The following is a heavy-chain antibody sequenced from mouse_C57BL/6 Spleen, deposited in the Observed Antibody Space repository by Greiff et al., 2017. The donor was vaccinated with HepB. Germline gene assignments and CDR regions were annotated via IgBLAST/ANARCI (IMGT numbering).Heavy chain of an antibody. D-gene: IGHD4-1*01. CDR2: ISSGGSYT. Sequence: EVKLVESGGDLVKPGGSLKLSCAASGFTFSSYGMSWVRQTPDKRLEWVATISSGGSYTYYPDSVKGRFTISRDNAKNTLYLQMSSLKSEDTAMYYCARHQTGKCWFAYWGQGTLVTVSA. CDR1: GFTFSSYG. J-gene: IGHJ3*01. CDR3: ARHQTGKCWFAY. V-gene: IGHV5-6*01.